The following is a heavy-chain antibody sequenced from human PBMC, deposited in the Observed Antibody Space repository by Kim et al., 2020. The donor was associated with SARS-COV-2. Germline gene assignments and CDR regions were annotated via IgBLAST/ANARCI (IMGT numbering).Heavy chain of an antibody. D-gene: IGHD6-6*01. CDR3: ARDWTALRRIAARPGQSGMDV. CDR2: IIPILGIA. CDR1: GGTFSSYA. J-gene: IGHJ6*02. V-gene: IGHV1-69*04. Sequence: SVKVSCKASGGTFSSYAISWVRQAPGQGLEWMGRIIPILGIANYAQKFQGRVTITADKSTSTAYMELSSLRSEDTAVYYCARDWTALRRIAARPGQSGMDVWGQGTTVTVSS.